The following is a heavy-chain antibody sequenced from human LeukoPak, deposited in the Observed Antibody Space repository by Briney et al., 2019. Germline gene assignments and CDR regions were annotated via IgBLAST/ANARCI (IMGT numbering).Heavy chain of an antibody. Sequence: PGGSLRLSCAASGFTFSSYWMHWVRQAPGKGLVWVSRINTDGSSTSYADSVKGRFTISRDNAKNSLYLQMNSLRAEDTALYYCAKGMLDLDAFDIWGQGTMVTVSS. CDR1: GFTFSSYW. CDR2: INTDGSST. J-gene: IGHJ3*02. D-gene: IGHD3-16*01. CDR3: AKGMLDLDAFDI. V-gene: IGHV3-74*01.